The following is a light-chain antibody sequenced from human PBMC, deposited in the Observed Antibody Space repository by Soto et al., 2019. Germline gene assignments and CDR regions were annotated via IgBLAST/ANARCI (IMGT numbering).Light chain of an antibody. Sequence: QSALTQPASVSGSPGQSITISCTGTSSDVGDYNYVSWYQQHPGKAPKLMIFEVSNRPSGVFNRFSGSKSGNTASLTISGLQAEDEADYYCNSYTSSSTPYVVFGGGTQLTVL. J-gene: IGLJ2*01. V-gene: IGLV2-14*03. CDR3: NSYTSSSTPYVV. CDR2: EVS. CDR1: SSDVGDYNY.